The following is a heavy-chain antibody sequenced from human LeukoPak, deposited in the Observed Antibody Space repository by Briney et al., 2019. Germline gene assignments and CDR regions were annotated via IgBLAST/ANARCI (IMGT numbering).Heavy chain of an antibody. V-gene: IGHV3-30*18. J-gene: IGHJ5*02. Sequence: GGSLRLSCAASGFTFSSYGMHWVRQAPGKGLEWVAVISYDGSNKYYADSVKGRFTISRDNSKNTLYLQMNSLRAEDTAVYYCAKLGLVAAGEDWFDPWGQGTLVTVSS. D-gene: IGHD6-13*01. CDR2: ISYDGSNK. CDR1: GFTFSSYG. CDR3: AKLGLVAAGEDWFDP.